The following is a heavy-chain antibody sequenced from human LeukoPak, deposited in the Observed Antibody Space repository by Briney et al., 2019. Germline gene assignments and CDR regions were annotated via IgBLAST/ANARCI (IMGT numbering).Heavy chain of an antibody. CDR1: GFTFSSYA. CDR3: AKGKSGYSGHTIFSY. D-gene: IGHD5-12*01. CDR2: TSGSAGNT. Sequence: GGSLRLSCAASGFTFSSYAMGWVRQAPGKGLEWVSPTSGSAGNTYYADSVKGRFTISRDNSKNTLSLQLNSLRVEDTAVYYCAKGKSGYSGHTIFSYWGQGTLVTVSS. V-gene: IGHV3-23*01. J-gene: IGHJ4*02.